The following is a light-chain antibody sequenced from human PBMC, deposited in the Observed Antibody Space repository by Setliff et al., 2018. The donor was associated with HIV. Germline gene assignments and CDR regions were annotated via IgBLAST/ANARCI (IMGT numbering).Light chain of an antibody. CDR3: SSYTSISTYV. V-gene: IGLV2-18*02. CDR1: SSDVGSYNR. J-gene: IGLJ1*01. CDR2: EVN. Sequence: QSALTQPPSVSGSPGQSVTISCTGTSSDVGSYNRVSWYQQPPGTAPKLMIYEVNSRPSGVPDRFSGSKSGNTASLTISGLQAEDEADYYCSSYTSISTYVFGTETKVTVL.